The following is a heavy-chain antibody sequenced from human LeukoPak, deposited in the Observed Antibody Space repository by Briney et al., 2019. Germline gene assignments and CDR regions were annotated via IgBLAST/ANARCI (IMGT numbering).Heavy chain of an antibody. Sequence: GWALRLSCAASGFTFSSYAMIWVRQAPGTGLEWVSAISSSGGSTYYPDSVKGRFTISRDNSKNTLYLQMNSLRADDTAVYYCAKILSYYYDSSGYYDDAFDIWGQGTMVTVSS. CDR3: AKILSYYYDSSGYYDDAFDI. CDR1: GFTFSSYA. J-gene: IGHJ3*02. CDR2: ISSSGGST. V-gene: IGHV3-23*01. D-gene: IGHD3-22*01.